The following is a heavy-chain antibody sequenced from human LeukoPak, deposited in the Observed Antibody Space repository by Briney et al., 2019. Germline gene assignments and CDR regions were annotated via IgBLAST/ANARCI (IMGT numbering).Heavy chain of an antibody. CDR3: ARDIEGRYCSGGSCYNGPPKILGGFDY. J-gene: IGHJ4*02. CDR2: ISYDGSNK. V-gene: IGHV3-30-3*01. D-gene: IGHD2-15*01. Sequence: GGSLRLSCAASGFTFSSYAMHWVRQAPGKGLEWVAVISYDGSNKYYADSVKGRFTISRDNSKNTLYLQMNSLRAEDTAVYYCARDIEGRYCSGGSCYNGPPKILGGFDYWGQGTLVTVSS. CDR1: GFTFSSYA.